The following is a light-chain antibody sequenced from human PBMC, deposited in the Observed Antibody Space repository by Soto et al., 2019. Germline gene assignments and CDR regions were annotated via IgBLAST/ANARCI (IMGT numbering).Light chain of an antibody. Sequence: DIQITQSPSPLSASVGDRVTITCQASQDISNYLNWYQQKPGKAPKLLIYDASNLETGVPSRFSGSGSGTDFTFTISSLQPEDIATYYCQQYDNLPLTFGGGTKVDIK. V-gene: IGKV1-33*01. CDR1: QDISNY. J-gene: IGKJ4*01. CDR2: DAS. CDR3: QQYDNLPLT.